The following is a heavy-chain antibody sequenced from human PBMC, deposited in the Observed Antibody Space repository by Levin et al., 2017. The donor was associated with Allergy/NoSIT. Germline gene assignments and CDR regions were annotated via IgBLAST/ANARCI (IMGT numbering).Heavy chain of an antibody. D-gene: IGHD4-11*01. CDR1: GFTFSSYG. V-gene: IGHV3-30*18. Sequence: PGGSLRLSCAASGFTFSSYGMHWVRQAPGKGLEWVAVISYDGSNKYYADSVKGRFTISRDNSKNTLYLQMNSLRAEDTAVYYCAKAPRNYVLYYYYGMDVWGQGTTVTVSS. J-gene: IGHJ6*02. CDR2: ISYDGSNK. CDR3: AKAPRNYVLYYYYGMDV.